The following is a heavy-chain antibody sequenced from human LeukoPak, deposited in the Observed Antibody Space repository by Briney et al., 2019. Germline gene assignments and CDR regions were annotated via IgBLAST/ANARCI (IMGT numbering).Heavy chain of an antibody. D-gene: IGHD5-18*01. CDR1: GYSFTSYW. CDR3: ARGADTAMPSLDY. Sequence: GESLKISCKGSGYSFTSYWIGWVRQMPGKGLEWMGIIYPDDSDTRYSPSFQGQVTISADKSISTAYLQWSSLKASDTAMYYCARGADTAMPSLDYWGQGTLVTVSS. J-gene: IGHJ4*02. CDR2: IYPDDSDT. V-gene: IGHV5-51*01.